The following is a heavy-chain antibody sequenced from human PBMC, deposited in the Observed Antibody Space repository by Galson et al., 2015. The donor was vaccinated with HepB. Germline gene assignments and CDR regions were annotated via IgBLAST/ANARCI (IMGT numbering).Heavy chain of an antibody. Sequence: SVKVSCKASGYSFTGCYMHWVRQAPGQGLEWMGRINPNSGGTDLAQKFQGRVTMTRDTSITTGYMELSRLTSDDTAVYYCARESNIGTFFDYWGQGTLVTVSS. J-gene: IGHJ4*02. V-gene: IGHV1-2*06. CDR1: GYSFTGCY. CDR2: INPNSGGT. CDR3: ARESNIGTFFDY. D-gene: IGHD1-7*01.